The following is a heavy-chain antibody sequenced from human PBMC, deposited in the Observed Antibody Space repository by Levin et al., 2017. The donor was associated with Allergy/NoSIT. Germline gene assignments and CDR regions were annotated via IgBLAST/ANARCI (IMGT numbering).Heavy chain of an antibody. V-gene: IGHV4-4*02. J-gene: IGHJ5*02. CDR1: GASIISSDW. Sequence: SETLSLTCAVSGASIISSDWWSWVRQPPGKALEWIGEMHHTGTTNYNPSLKSEVTISVDKSRNHFSLKLSSVTAADTAVYYCARGVEYCSSRKCYFSTLRFDPWGQGTLVTVSS. CDR3: ARGVEYCSSRKCYFSTLRFDP. CDR2: MHHTGTT. D-gene: IGHD2-2*01.